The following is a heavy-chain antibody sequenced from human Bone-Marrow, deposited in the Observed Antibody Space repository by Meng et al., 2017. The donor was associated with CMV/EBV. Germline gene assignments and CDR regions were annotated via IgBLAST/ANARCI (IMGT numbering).Heavy chain of an antibody. J-gene: IGHJ4*03. D-gene: IGHD6-13*01. CDR1: GDSASSTSPY. CDR2: IYYSAST. CDR3: ARVSPAAADGSRLFDY. Sequence: SETLSPTCTVSGDSASSTSPYWTWIRQPPGKGLEWIGYIYYSASTNYNPSLKSRVAISVDTSKNQFSLKLSSVTAADTAVYYGARVSPAAADGSRLFDYWGQGTTVTVSS. V-gene: IGHV4-61*01.